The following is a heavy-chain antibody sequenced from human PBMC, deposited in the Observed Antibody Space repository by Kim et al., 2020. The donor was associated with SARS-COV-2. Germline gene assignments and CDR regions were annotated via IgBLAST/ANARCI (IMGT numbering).Heavy chain of an antibody. Sequence: ASVKVSCKASGYTFTGYYMHWVRQAPGQGLEWMGWINPNSGGTNYAQKFQGRVTMTRDTSISTAYMELSRLRSDDTAVYYCARDLARRDIVVVPAAIRDYSYYYYMDVWGKGSTVTVSS. D-gene: IGHD2-2*02. V-gene: IGHV1-2*02. CDR2: INPNSGGT. J-gene: IGHJ6*03. CDR1: GYTFTGYY. CDR3: ARDLARRDIVVVPAAIRDYSYYYYMDV.